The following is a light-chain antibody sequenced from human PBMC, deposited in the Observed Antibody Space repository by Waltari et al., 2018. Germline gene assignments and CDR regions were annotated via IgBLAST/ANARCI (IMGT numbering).Light chain of an antibody. J-gene: IGKJ2*01. CDR2: WAS. CDR1: QSVFHTNNKND. CDR3: QQYYSAPNT. V-gene: IGKV4-1*01. Sequence: DIVMTQSPDSLAVSLGERTTINCKSSQSVFHTNNKNDLAWYQQKPGQPPKLLIYWASTRESGVPARFSGSGSGTDFTLAISSLQAEDVAVYYCQQYYSAPNTFGQGTKLEIK.